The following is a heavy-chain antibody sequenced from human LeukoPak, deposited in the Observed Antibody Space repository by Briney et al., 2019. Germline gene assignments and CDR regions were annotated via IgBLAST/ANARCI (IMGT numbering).Heavy chain of an antibody. Sequence: GGSLRLSCAASGFTFSSYWMLWVRQAPGKGLVGVSRINSDGSSTSYADSVKGRFTISRDNAKNTLYLKMNSLSAEDTAVYYCERETYSRSLTDRWFDPWGQGTLVTVSS. J-gene: IGHJ5*02. CDR2: INSDGSST. CDR3: ERETYSRSLTDRWFDP. CDR1: GFTFSSYW. V-gene: IGHV3-74*01. D-gene: IGHD6-13*01.